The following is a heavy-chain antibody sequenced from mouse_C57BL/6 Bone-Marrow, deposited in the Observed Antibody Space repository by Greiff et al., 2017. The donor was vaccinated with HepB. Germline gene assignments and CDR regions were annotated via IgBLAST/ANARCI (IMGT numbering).Heavy chain of an antibody. V-gene: IGHV1-64*01. D-gene: IGHD1-1*01. CDR2: IHPNSGST. CDR1: GYTFTSYW. J-gene: IGHJ1*03. Sequence: VQLQQSGAELVKPGASVKLSCKASGYTFTSYWMHWVKQRPGQGLEWIGMIHPNSGSTNYNEKFKSKATLTVDKSSSTAYMQLSSLTSEDSAVYYCARSGYYEYFDVWGTGTTVTVSS. CDR3: ARSGYYEYFDV.